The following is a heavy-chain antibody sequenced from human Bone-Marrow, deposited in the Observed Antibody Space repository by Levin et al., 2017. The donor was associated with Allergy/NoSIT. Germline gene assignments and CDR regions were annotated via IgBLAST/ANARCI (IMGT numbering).Heavy chain of an antibody. CDR1: GFTFSSYS. V-gene: IGHV3-21*01. CDR2: ISSSSSYI. J-gene: IGHJ5*02. Sequence: GGSLRLSCAASGFTFSSYSMNWVRQAPGKGLEWVSSISSSSSYIYYADSVKGRFTISRDNAKNSLYLQMNSLRAEDTAVYYCASKLAAAGTCLEPWGQGTLVTVSS. CDR3: ASKLAAAGTCLEP. D-gene: IGHD6-13*01.